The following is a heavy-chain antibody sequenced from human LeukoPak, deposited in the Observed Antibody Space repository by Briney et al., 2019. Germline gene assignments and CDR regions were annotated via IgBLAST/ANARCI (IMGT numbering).Heavy chain of an antibody. Sequence: SETLSLTCTVSGGSISSGGYYWSWIRQPPGKGLEWIGYIYHSGSTYYNPSLKSRVTISVDRSKNQFSLKLSSVTAADTAVYYCARDSIVGTLFDYWGQGTLVTVSS. J-gene: IGHJ4*02. CDR1: GGSISSGGYY. D-gene: IGHD1-26*01. CDR2: IYHSGST. CDR3: ARDSIVGTLFDY. V-gene: IGHV4-30-2*01.